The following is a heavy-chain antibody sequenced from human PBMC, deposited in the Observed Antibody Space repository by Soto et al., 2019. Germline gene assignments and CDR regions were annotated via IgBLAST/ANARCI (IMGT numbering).Heavy chain of an antibody. CDR3: AKIKGAITFLHFDN. Sequence: GGSLRLSCVDSTFNLKSYAMAWVRQAPGKGLEWVSALTETGGSTYYAASVKGRFTISRDNSRNTLYLQMDRLRVDDTAVYYCAKIKGAITFLHFDNWGQGTLVTVPQ. D-gene: IGHD3-16*01. J-gene: IGHJ4*02. CDR1: TFNLKSYA. V-gene: IGHV3-23*01. CDR2: LTETGGST.